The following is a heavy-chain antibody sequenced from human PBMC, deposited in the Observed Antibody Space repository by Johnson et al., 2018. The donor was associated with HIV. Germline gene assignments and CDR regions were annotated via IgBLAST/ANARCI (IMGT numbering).Heavy chain of an antibody. V-gene: IGHV3-11*04. Sequence: QVQLVESGGGVVQPGRSLRLSCAASGFTFSDCYMSWIRQAPGKGLEWVSYISSSGSTIYYADSVKGRFTISRDNAKNSLYLQMNSLRAEDTAVYYCALPPRNYVGAFDIWGQGTMVTVSS. J-gene: IGHJ3*02. CDR1: GFTFSDCY. CDR3: ALPPRNYVGAFDI. D-gene: IGHD1-7*01. CDR2: ISSSGSTI.